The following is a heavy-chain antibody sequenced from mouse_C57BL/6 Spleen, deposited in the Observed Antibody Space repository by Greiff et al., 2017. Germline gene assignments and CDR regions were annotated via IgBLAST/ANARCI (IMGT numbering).Heavy chain of an antibody. J-gene: IGHJ2*01. V-gene: IGHV1-80*01. CDR2: IYPGDGDT. D-gene: IGHD1-1*02. CDR1: GYAFSRYW. Sequence: QVQLQQSGAELVKPGASVKISCKASGYAFSRYWMNWVKQRPGKGLEWIGQIYPGDGDTNYNGKFKGKATLTGDKSTSTAYMQLSSLTSEDSAVYFCARENGGSFDYWGQGTTLTVSS. CDR3: ARENGGSFDY.